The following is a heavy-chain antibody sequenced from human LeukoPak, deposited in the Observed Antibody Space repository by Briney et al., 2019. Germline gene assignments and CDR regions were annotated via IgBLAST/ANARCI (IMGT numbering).Heavy chain of an antibody. Sequence: QPGGSLRLSCAASGFTFSGCAMHWVRQAPGKGLEWVAVMSYDGRHKYYADSVKGRFTISRDNSKNPPYLQMNSLRPDDTAVYFCARDFKWGQHCDYWGQGTLVTVSS. CDR3: ARDFKWGQHCDY. CDR2: MSYDGRHK. D-gene: IGHD7-27*01. V-gene: IGHV3-30*04. CDR1: GFTFSGCA. J-gene: IGHJ4*02.